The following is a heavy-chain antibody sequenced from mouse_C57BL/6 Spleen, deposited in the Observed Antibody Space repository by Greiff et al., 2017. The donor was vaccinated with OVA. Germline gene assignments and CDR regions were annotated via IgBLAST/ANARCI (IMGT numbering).Heavy chain of an antibody. Sequence: VKLVESGPGLVQPSQSLSITCTVSGFSLTSYGVHWVRQSPGKGLEWLGVIWRGGSTDYNAAFMSRLSITKDNSKSQVFFKMNSLQADDTAIYYCAKNLLNYYGSLDYWGQGTTLTVSS. V-gene: IGHV2-5*01. J-gene: IGHJ2*01. CDR2: IWRGGST. CDR1: GFSLTSYG. D-gene: IGHD1-1*01. CDR3: AKNLLNYYGSLDY.